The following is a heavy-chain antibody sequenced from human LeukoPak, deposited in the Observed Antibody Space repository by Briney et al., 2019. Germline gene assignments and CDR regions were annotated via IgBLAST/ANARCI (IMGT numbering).Heavy chain of an antibody. Sequence: GGSLRLSCAASGFSFTSYFMGWVRQAPGKGLEWVANIKPDGSEEFYVDSVKGRFTISRDNAKNTLYLQMNSLRAEDTAVYYCASHSTFVGGATESIDYWGQGTLVTVSS. CDR3: ASHSTFVGGATESIDY. V-gene: IGHV3-7*01. CDR2: IKPDGSEE. J-gene: IGHJ4*02. CDR1: GFSFTSYF. D-gene: IGHD1-26*01.